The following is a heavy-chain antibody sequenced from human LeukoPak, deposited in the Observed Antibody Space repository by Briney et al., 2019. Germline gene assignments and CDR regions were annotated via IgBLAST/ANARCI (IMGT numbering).Heavy chain of an antibody. CDR1: RFTVSSNY. Sequence: GGSLRLSCAASRFTVSSNYMSWVRQAPGKGLEWVSVIYSGGSTYYADSVKGRFTISRDNSKNTLYLQMNSLRAEDTAVYYCARSRRIVGKFDYWAREPWSPSPQ. D-gene: IGHD3-22*01. CDR3: ARSRRIVGKFDY. J-gene: IGHJ4*02. CDR2: IYSGGST. V-gene: IGHV3-53*01.